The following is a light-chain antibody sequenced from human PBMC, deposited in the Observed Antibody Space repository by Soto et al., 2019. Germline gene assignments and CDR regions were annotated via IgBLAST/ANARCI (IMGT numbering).Light chain of an antibody. CDR3: SSYAGSSNV. CDR1: SSDVGSYNL. CDR2: EGS. Sequence: QTDLTQPAYVSGSPGQSITISCTGTSSDVGSYNLVSWYQQHPGKAPKLMIYEGSKRPSGVSDRFSGSKSGNTASLTVSGLQAEDEADYYCSSYAGSSNVFGTGTKVNVL. J-gene: IGLJ1*01. V-gene: IGLV2-14*02.